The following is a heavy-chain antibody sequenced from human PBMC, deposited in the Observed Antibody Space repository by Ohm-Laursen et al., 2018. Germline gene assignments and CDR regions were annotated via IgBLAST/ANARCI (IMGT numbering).Heavy chain of an antibody. CDR1: GGSFSGYY. D-gene: IGHD6-6*01. CDR3: ARGSPASSRGNFDY. V-gene: IGHV4-34*01. Sequence: TLSLTCAVYGGSFSGYYWSWIRQPPGKGLEWTGEINHSGSTNYNPSLKSRVTISVDTSKNQFSLKLSSVTAADTAVYYCARGSPASSRGNFDYWGQGTLVTVSS. J-gene: IGHJ4*02. CDR2: INHSGST.